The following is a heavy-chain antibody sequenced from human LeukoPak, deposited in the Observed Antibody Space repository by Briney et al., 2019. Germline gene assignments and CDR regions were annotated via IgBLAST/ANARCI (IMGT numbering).Heavy chain of an antibody. CDR3: AKAPLWFGELTTPYYYYGMDV. Sequence: GRSLRLSCAASGFTFSSYAMHWVRQAPGKGLEWVAVISYDGSNKYYADSVKGRFTISRDNSKNTLYLQMNSLRAEDTAVYYCAKAPLWFGELTTPYYYYGMDVWGQGTTVTASS. D-gene: IGHD3-10*01. CDR2: ISYDGSNK. V-gene: IGHV3-30-3*01. CDR1: GFTFSSYA. J-gene: IGHJ6*02.